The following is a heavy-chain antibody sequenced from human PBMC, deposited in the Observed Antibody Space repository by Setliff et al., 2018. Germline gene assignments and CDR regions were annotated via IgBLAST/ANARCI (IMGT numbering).Heavy chain of an antibody. D-gene: IGHD3-22*01. CDR2: VYYSGNT. J-gene: IGHJ4*02. Sequence: SETLSLTCTVSGGSISTTDYYWGWIRQPPGKGLEWIGCVYYSGNTYYSPSLKSRVTMFVDTSKSQFSLMLYSVTAADTAIYYCARYDSSGYSENYYFDYWGQGTLVTVS. CDR3: ARYDSSGYSENYYFDY. V-gene: IGHV4-39*07. CDR1: GGSISTTDYY.